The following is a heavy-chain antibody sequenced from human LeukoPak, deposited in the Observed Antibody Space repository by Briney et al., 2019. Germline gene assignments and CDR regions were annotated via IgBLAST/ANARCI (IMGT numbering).Heavy chain of an antibody. CDR2: INPNSGGT. CDR1: GYTFTGYY. J-gene: IGHJ5*02. Sequence: GASVKVSCKASGYTFTGYYMHWVRQAPGQGLEWMGWINPNSGGTNYAQKFQGRVTMTRDTSISTAYMELSRLRSDDTAVYYCARDGGYCSSTSCYRLLPNNWFDPWGQGTLVTASS. CDR3: ARDGGYCSSTSCYRLLPNNWFDP. V-gene: IGHV1-2*02. D-gene: IGHD2-2*01.